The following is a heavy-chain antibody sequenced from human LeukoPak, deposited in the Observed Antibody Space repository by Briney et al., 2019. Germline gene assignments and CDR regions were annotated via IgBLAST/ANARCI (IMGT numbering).Heavy chain of an antibody. V-gene: IGHV4-4*07. CDR3: ARHSSSWYTDAFDI. Sequence: SETLSLTCTVSGGSIRSYYWSWIRQPAGKGLEWIGRIYTSGSTNYNPSLKSRVTMSVDTSKNQFSLKPSSVTAADTAVYYCARHSSSWYTDAFDIWGQGTMVTVSS. CDR2: IYTSGST. J-gene: IGHJ3*02. CDR1: GGSIRSYY. D-gene: IGHD6-13*01.